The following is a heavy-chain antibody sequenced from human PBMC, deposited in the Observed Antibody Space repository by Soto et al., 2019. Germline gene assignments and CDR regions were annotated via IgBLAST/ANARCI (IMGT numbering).Heavy chain of an antibody. V-gene: IGHV1-2*02. CDR2: INPNSGGT. J-gene: IGHJ4*02. D-gene: IGHD3-3*01. Sequence: QVQLVQSGAEVKKPGASVKVSCKASGYTFTGYYMHWVRQAPGQGLEWMGWINPNSGGTNNAQKFQGRVTMTRDTSISTAYRELSRLRSDDTTVYYCASGRKLRFLEWSFDYWGQGNLVTVSS. CDR1: GYTFTGYY. CDR3: ASGRKLRFLEWSFDY.